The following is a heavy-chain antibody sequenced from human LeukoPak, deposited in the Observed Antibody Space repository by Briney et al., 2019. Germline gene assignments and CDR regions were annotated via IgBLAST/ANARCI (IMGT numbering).Heavy chain of an antibody. CDR3: ARYGSGTYPRFDY. CDR2: IYNSGST. V-gene: IGHV4-59*08. D-gene: IGHD3-10*01. J-gene: IGHJ4*02. CDR1: GGSISGYY. Sequence: SETLSLTCTVSGGSISGYYWSWIRQSPGKGLEWIAYIYNSGSTNYNPSLQSRVTISVDTSKNQFSLNLSSVTAADTAVYYCARYGSGTYPRFDYWGQGNLVTVSS.